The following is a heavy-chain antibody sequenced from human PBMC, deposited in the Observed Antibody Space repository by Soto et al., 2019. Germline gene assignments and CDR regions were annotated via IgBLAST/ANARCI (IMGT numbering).Heavy chain of an antibody. Sequence: SETLSLTCVLSGSLPVGSLSTYFWTWMRQPPGKGLEWIGEINHSGSPNYSPSLRGRVTISLDTSKKQFSLNLSSVTAADTAVYFCARARFSQWSQDYYGLDVWGQGTTVTVPS. CDR1: GSLPVGSLSTYF. J-gene: IGHJ6*02. CDR2: INHSGSP. CDR3: ARARFSQWSQDYYGLDV. D-gene: IGHD3-3*01. V-gene: IGHV4-34*01.